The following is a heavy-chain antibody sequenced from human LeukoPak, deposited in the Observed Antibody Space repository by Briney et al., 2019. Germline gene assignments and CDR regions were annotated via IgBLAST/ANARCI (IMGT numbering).Heavy chain of an antibody. CDR1: GFTFSSYG. J-gene: IGHJ4*02. CDR3: ARDLYCSSTSCSGRDYFDY. V-gene: IGHV3-33*01. Sequence: PGGSRRPSCAASGFTFSSYGMHWVRQAPGKGLEWVAVIWYDGSNKYYADSVKGRFTISRDNSKNTLYLQMNSLRAEDTAVYYCARDLYCSSTSCSGRDYFDYWGQGTLVTVSS. D-gene: IGHD2-2*01. CDR2: IWYDGSNK.